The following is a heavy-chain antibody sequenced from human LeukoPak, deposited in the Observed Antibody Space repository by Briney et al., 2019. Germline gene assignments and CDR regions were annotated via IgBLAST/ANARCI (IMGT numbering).Heavy chain of an antibody. J-gene: IGHJ3*02. V-gene: IGHV3-74*03. CDR2: IDTDGTRT. Sequence: GVSLRLSCAAAEFTFSNYWMDWVRQAPGKGLEWVSRIDTDGTRTTYADSVKGRFTISRDNAKNTLSLQMNSLRAEDTAVYYCAREYNVAFDIRGQWTMVTVSS. CDR3: AREYNVAFDI. D-gene: IGHD1-1*01. CDR1: EFTFSNYW.